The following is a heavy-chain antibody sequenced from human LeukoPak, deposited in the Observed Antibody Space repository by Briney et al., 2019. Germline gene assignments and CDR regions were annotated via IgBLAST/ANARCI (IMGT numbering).Heavy chain of an antibody. CDR3: ASHASYYYDSSGYRHFDF. J-gene: IGHJ4*02. D-gene: IGHD3-22*01. V-gene: IGHV3-20*04. Sequence: PGWSLRLSCVASGLTFEDYALSWVQQAPGEGVEWGSGINWNGGSTGYADSVKGRFTISRDNAKNSLYLQMNSLRAEDTALYYCASHASYYYDSSGYRHFDFWGQGTLVTVSS. CDR2: INWNGGST. CDR1: GLTFEDYA.